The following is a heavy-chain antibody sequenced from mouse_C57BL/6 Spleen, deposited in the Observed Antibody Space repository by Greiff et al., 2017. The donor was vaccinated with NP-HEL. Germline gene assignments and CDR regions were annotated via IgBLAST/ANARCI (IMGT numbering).Heavy chain of an antibody. V-gene: IGHV3-1*01. D-gene: IGHD2-5*01. CDR1: GYSITSGYD. CDR2: ISYSGST. J-gene: IGHJ4*01. Sequence: EVQLQESGPGMVKPSQSLSLTCTVTGYSITSGYDWHWIRHFPGNKLEWMGYISYSGSTNYNPSLKSRISITHDTSKNHFFLKLNSVTTEDTATYYCARRDSKGAMDYWGQGTSVTVSS. CDR3: ARRDSKGAMDY.